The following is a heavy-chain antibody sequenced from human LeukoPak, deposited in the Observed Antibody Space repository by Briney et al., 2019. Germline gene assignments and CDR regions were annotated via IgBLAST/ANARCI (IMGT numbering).Heavy chain of an antibody. V-gene: IGHV3-30-3*01. Sequence: GGSQRLSCAASGFTFSSYAMHWVRQAPGKGLEWVAVISYDGSNEYYADSVKGRFTISRDNSKNTLYLQMNSLRAEDTAVYYCARDPQWLVRGSFDYWGQGTLVTVSS. CDR1: GFTFSSYA. D-gene: IGHD6-19*01. CDR3: ARDPQWLVRGSFDY. CDR2: ISYDGSNE. J-gene: IGHJ4*02.